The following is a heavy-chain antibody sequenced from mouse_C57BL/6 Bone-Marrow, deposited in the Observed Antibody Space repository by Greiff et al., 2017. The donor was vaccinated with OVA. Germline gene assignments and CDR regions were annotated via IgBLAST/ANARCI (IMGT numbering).Heavy chain of an antibody. Sequence: QVQLKESGAELVRPGTSVKMSCKASGYTFTNFWIGWAKQRPGHGLEWIGDIYPGGGYTNYNEKFKGKATLTADKSSSTAYMQFSSLTSEDSAIYYCARLNSFYYFDYWGQGTTLTVSS. V-gene: IGHV1-63*01. CDR3: ARLNSFYYFDY. CDR1: GYTFTNFW. J-gene: IGHJ2*01. CDR2: IYPGGGYT.